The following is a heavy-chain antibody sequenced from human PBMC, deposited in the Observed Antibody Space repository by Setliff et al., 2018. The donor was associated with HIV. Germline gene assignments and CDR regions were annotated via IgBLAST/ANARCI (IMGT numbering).Heavy chain of an antibody. CDR3: NIYYYYYMDV. V-gene: IGHV4-34*01. CDR1: GGSISSDY. Sequence: SETLSLTCTVSGGSISSDYWSWIRQPPGKGLEWIGEINHRGSTNYNPSLKSRVTISVDTSKNQFSLKLSSVTAADTAVYYCNIYYYYYMDVWGKGTTVTVSS. J-gene: IGHJ6*03. CDR2: INHRGST.